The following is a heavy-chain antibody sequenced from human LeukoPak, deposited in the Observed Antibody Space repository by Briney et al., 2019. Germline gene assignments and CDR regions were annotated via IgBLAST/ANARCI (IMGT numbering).Heavy chain of an antibody. V-gene: IGHV4-34*01. CDR2: INHSGST. Sequence: SETLSLTCAVYGGSFSGYYWSWIRQPPGKGLEWIGEINHSGSTNYNPSLKSRVTISVDTSKNQFSLKLSSVTAADTAVYYCARKSSQYSSSWYTLVFDYWGQGTLVTVSS. J-gene: IGHJ4*02. D-gene: IGHD6-13*01. CDR1: GGSFSGYY. CDR3: ARKSSQYSSSWYTLVFDY.